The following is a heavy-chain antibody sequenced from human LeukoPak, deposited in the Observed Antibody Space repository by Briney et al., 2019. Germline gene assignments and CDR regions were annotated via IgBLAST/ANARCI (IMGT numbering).Heavy chain of an antibody. CDR2: ISPSGSTM. Sequence: GGSLRLSCAASGFTFRSYEMTWVRQAPGRGLEWLSYISPSGSTMSYADSAKGRFTISRDSAKNSLYLQMDSLRAEDTAVYYCARLSYFGSTVYGMDVWGQGTTVTVSS. V-gene: IGHV3-48*03. D-gene: IGHD3-10*01. CDR3: ARLSYFGSTVYGMDV. CDR1: GFTFRSYE. J-gene: IGHJ6*02.